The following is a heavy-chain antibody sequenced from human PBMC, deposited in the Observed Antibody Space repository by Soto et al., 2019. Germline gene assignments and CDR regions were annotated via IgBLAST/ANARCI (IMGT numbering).Heavy chain of an antibody. J-gene: IGHJ4*02. CDR1: GFTFSNAW. V-gene: IGHV3-15*01. CDR3: TTILRGYSGYDPIDY. Sequence: GGSLRLSCAASGFTFSNAWMSWVRQAPGKGLEWVGRIKSKTDGGTTDYAAPVKGRFTISRDDSKNTLYLQMNSLKTEDTAVYYCTTILRGYSGYDPIDYWGQGTLVTGSS. D-gene: IGHD5-12*01. CDR2: IKSKTDGGTT.